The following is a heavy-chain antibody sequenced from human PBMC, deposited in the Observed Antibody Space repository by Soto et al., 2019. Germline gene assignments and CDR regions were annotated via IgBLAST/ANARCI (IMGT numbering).Heavy chain of an antibody. D-gene: IGHD3-10*01. V-gene: IGHV3-23*01. CDR3: AKRFFGSGSPPGAFDV. CDR2: ISSSGNGT. Sequence: GGSLRLSXAASGFTFSKYAMSWVRQAPGKGPEWVSFISSSGNGTYYADSVKGRFTISRDNSKNTLYVQMNNLRAEDTAIYYRAKRFFGSGSPPGAFDVWGQGTMVTVSS. CDR1: GFTFSKYA. J-gene: IGHJ3*01.